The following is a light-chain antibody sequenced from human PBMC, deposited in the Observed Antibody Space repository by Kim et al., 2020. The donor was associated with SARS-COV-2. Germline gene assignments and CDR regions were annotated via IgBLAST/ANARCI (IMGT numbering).Light chain of an antibody. CDR3: QAWDSSTALLV. CDR2: QDT. V-gene: IGLV3-1*01. CDR1: KLGDKY. Sequence: SYELTQPPSVSVSPGQTASITCSGDKLGDKYACWYQQKAGQSPVLVIYQDTKRPSGIPERFSGSNSGNTATLTISGTQAMDEADYYCQAWDSSTALLVFG. J-gene: IGLJ1*01.